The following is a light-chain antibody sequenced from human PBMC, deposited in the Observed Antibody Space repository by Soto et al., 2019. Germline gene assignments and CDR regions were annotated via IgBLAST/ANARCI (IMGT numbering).Light chain of an antibody. CDR2: GAS. V-gene: IGKV3-20*01. J-gene: IGKJ4*01. CDR3: QQYGSSPFT. Sequence: EIVLTQSPGTLSLSPGERATLSCRASQSVSSSYLAWYQQKPGQAPRLLIYGASSRATGIPDRFSGSGSGTDFTLTIRRLEPEDCAVYYCQQYGSSPFTFGGGTKGAIK. CDR1: QSVSSSY.